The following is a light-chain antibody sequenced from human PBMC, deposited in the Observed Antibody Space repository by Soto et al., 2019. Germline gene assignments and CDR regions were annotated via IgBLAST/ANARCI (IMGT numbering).Light chain of an antibody. CDR2: DVS. V-gene: IGLV2-14*03. J-gene: IGLJ1*01. Sequence: QSALTQPASVSGSPGQSITISCSGTRSDVGAYNYVSWYQQHPGTAPRLIISDVSSRPSGVSSRVSGSKSGNTASLTISGLQAADEAAYYCTSYSTGSTPVVGTGTKVTVL. CDR3: TSYSTGSTPV. CDR1: RSDVGAYNY.